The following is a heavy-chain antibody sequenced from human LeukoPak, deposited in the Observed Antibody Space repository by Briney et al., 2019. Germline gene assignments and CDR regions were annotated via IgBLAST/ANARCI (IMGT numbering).Heavy chain of an antibody. J-gene: IGHJ6*03. CDR1: GFTFRNYA. V-gene: IGHV3-23*01. Sequence: GSLRLSCAASGFTFRNYAMSWVRQAPGKGLEWVSIISHDGDTTRYADSVKGRFTISRDNSKGSLYMQMNSLRADDTALYYCARDQYCSSTSCYDYYYYYMDVWGKGTTVTVSS. D-gene: IGHD2-2*01. CDR3: ARDQYCSSTSCYDYYYYYMDV. CDR2: ISHDGDTT.